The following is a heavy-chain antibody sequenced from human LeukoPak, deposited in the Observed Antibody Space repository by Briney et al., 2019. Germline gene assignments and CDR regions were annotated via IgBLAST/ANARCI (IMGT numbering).Heavy chain of an antibody. CDR1: GGSFSGYY. D-gene: IGHD3-3*01. Sequence: SETLSLTCAVYGGSFSGYYWSWIRQPPGKGLEWIGEINHSGSTNYNPSLKSRVTISADTSKNQFSLKLSSVTAADTAVYYCARIGSEWLLRRNRYYFDYWGQGTLVTVSS. CDR3: ARIGSEWLLRRNRYYFDY. CDR2: INHSGST. J-gene: IGHJ4*02. V-gene: IGHV4-34*01.